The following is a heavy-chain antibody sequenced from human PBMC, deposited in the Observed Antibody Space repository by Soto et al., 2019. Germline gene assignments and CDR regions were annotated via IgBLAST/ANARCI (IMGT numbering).Heavy chain of an antibody. D-gene: IGHD3-3*01. Sequence: GGSLRLSCTASGFTFGDYAMSWFRQAPGKGLEWVGFIRSKAYGGTTEYAASVKGRFTISRDDSKSIAYLQMNSLKTEDTAVYYCTRDKDFYDFWSGYSYWGQGTLVTVSS. V-gene: IGHV3-49*03. CDR3: TRDKDFYDFWSGYSY. CDR1: GFTFGDYA. CDR2: IRSKAYGGTT. J-gene: IGHJ4*02.